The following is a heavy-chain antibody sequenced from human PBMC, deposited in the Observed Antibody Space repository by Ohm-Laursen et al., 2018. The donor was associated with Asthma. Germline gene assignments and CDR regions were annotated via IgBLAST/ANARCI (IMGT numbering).Heavy chain of an antibody. D-gene: IGHD3-9*01. CDR3: ARAATLRYFDWLPNYYYYGMDV. J-gene: IGHJ6*02. CDR2: ISSSSSYI. CDR1: GFTFSSYS. Sequence: SLRLSCAASGFTFSSYSMNWVRQAPGKGLEWVSSISSSSSYIYYADSVKGRFTISRDNAKNSLYLQMNSLRAEDTAVYYCARAATLRYFDWLPNYYYYGMDVWGQGTTVTVSS. V-gene: IGHV3-21*01.